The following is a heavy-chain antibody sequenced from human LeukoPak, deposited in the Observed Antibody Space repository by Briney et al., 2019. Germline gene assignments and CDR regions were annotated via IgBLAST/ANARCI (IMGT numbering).Heavy chain of an antibody. CDR2: IKNKVNSYTT. CDR1: GYTFSDHY. V-gene: IGHV3-72*01. D-gene: IGHD4/OR15-4a*01. J-gene: IGHJ6*02. Sequence: GGSLRLSCAASGYTFSDHYMDWVRQAPGKGLEWVGRIKNKVNSYTTEYAASVKGRFAISRDDSKNSLYLQMNSLKTEDTAVYYCGRGAYLKGMDVWGQGTTVTVSS. CDR3: GRGAYLKGMDV.